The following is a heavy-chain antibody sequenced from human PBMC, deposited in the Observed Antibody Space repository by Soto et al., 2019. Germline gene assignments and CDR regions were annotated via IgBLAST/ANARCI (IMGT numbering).Heavy chain of an antibody. CDR3: ARDGGNYLRWHWFDP. CDR1: GFTFRDYY. Sequence: GALRLSWAASGFTFRDYYMTWIRQARGKGLEWVSYISSSGSTIYYADSVKGRFTISRDNAKNSLYLQMNSLRAEDTAVYYCARDGGNYLRWHWFDPWGQGNLVTVSS. D-gene: IGHD1-7*01. V-gene: IGHV3-11*01. J-gene: IGHJ5*02. CDR2: ISSSGSTI.